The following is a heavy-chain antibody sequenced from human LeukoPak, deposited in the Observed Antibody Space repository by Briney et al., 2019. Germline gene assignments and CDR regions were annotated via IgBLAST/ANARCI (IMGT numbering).Heavy chain of an antibody. Sequence: RFTISRDNSKNTLYLQMGSLRAEDMAVYYCARAREWHDNDRYFDYWGQGTLVTVSS. V-gene: IGHV3-64*01. J-gene: IGHJ4*02. D-gene: IGHD3-3*01. CDR3: ARAREWHDNDRYFDY.